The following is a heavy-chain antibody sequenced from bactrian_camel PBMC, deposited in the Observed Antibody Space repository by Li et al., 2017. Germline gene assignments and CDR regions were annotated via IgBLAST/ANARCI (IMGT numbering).Heavy chain of an antibody. CDR3: AIEGWTYCSGGYCYDFTH. J-gene: IGHJ4*01. CDR1: GFSFSSYW. D-gene: IGHD2*01. CDR2: INEGGETT. V-gene: IGHV3S1*01. Sequence: HVQLVESGGGLVQPGGSLRLSCVASGFSFSSYWMHWVRQAPGKGLEWVSHINEGGETTFYADSVKGRFVSSRDNAKNTVYLHMYSLKSEDTALYYCAIEGWTYCSGGYCYDFTHWGQGTQVTVS.